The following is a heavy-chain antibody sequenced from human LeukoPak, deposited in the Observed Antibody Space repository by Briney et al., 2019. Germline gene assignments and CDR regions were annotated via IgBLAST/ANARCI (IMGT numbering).Heavy chain of an antibody. D-gene: IGHD6-25*01. CDR1: GFAFRTYG. V-gene: IGHV3-23*01. J-gene: IGHJ4*02. CDR3: ARSAWDY. Sequence: GGSLRLSYVASGFAFRTYGMNWVRQAPGKGLQWVSGISPSGGGTYYADSVKGRFTISRDNSKNTLYLQMNSLRAEDTAVYYCARSAWDYWGQGTLVTVSS. CDR2: ISPSGGGT.